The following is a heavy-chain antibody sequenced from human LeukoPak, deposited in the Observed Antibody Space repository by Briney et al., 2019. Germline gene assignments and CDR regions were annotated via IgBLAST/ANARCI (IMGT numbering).Heavy chain of an antibody. CDR1: GFTFSIYW. D-gene: IGHD1-26*01. Sequence: GGSLRLSCAASGFTFSIYWMNWVRQAPGKGLEWVSSISSSSSYIYYADSVKGRFTISRDNAKNSLYLQMNSLRAEDTAVYYCARAGTIGGFDYWGQGTLVTVSS. V-gene: IGHV3-21*01. CDR3: ARAGTIGGFDY. J-gene: IGHJ4*02. CDR2: ISSSSSYI.